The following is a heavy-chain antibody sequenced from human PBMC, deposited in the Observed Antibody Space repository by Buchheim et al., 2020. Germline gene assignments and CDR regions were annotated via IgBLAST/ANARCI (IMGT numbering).Heavy chain of an antibody. CDR1: GFTFSSYG. Sequence: VQLVESGGGVVQPGRSLRLSCAASGFTFSSYGMHWVRQAPGKGLEWVAVISYDGSNKYYADSVKGRFTISRDNSKNTLYLQMNSLRAEDTAVYYCAKECSSGWVRAVVYYYGMDVWGKGTT. V-gene: IGHV3-30*18. CDR2: ISYDGSNK. D-gene: IGHD6-19*01. CDR3: AKECSSGWVRAVVYYYGMDV. J-gene: IGHJ6*04.